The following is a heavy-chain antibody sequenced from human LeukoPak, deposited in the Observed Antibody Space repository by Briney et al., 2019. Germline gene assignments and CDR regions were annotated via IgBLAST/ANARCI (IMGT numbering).Heavy chain of an antibody. J-gene: IGHJ4*02. V-gene: IGHV3-30*02. CDR1: AFPFSTYG. CDR2: IRYDGNEK. Sequence: GGSLRLSCAASAFPFSTYGMHWVRQAPGKGLEWVAFIRYDGNEKYYGDSVRGRFTISRDNSKNTLYLQMNSLTADDTAVYYCARAITGQLPNFDSWGQGTLVTVSS. CDR3: ARAITGQLPNFDS. D-gene: IGHD1-20*01.